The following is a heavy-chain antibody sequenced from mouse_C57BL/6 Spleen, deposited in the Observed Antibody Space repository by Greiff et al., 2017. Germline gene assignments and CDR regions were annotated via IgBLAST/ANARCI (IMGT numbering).Heavy chain of an antibody. CDR3: ARSSYDYDDDYAMDY. D-gene: IGHD2-4*01. CDR1: GYSFTDYN. J-gene: IGHJ4*01. Sequence: EVQGVESGPELVKPGASVKISCKASGYSFTDYNMNWVKQSNGKSLEWIGVINPNYGTTSYNQKFKGKATLTVDQSSSTAYMKLNSLTSEDSAVYYCARSSYDYDDDYAMDYWGQGTSVTVSS. CDR2: INPNYGTT. V-gene: IGHV1-39*01.